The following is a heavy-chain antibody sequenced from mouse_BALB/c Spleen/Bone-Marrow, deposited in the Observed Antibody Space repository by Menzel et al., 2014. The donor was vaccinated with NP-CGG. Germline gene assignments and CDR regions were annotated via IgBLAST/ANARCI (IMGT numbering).Heavy chain of an antibody. CDR3: AGSTPLAY. Sequence: QVQLQQSGAELVRPGSSVKISCKASGYAFXRSWMNWVKQRPGQGLEWIGQIYPGDDDTNYSGKFKGRATLTADKSSGTAYMQLSGLTSEDSAVYFCAGSTPLAYWGQGTLVTVSA. CDR1: GYAFXRSW. J-gene: IGHJ3*01. CDR2: IYPGDDDT. D-gene: IGHD1-1*01. V-gene: IGHV1-80*01.